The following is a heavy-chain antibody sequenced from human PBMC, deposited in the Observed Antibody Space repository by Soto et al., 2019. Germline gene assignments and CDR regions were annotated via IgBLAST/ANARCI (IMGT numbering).Heavy chain of an antibody. J-gene: IGHJ3*02. CDR2: ISYDGSNK. V-gene: IGHV3-30-3*01. Sequence: VQLVESGGGVVQPGRSLRLSCAASGFTFSSYAMHWVRQAPGRGLEWVAVISYDGSNKYYADSVKGRFTISRDNSKNTLYLQMNSLRAEDTAVYYCARGLIAVAARGDAFDIWGQGTMVTVSS. D-gene: IGHD6-19*01. CDR3: ARGLIAVAARGDAFDI. CDR1: GFTFSSYA.